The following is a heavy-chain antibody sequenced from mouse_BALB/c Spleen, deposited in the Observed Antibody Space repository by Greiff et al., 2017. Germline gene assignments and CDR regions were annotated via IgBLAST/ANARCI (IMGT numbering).Heavy chain of an antibody. CDR3: ARGERYDGFAY. CDR2: IWAGGST. V-gene: IGHV2-9*02. CDR1: GFSLTSYG. D-gene: IGHD2-14*01. Sequence: VQLVESGPGLVAPSQSLSITCTVSGFSLTSYGVHWVRQPPGKGLEWLGVIWAGGSTNYNSALMFRLSISKDNSKSQVFLKMNSLQTDDTAMYYCARGERYDGFAYWGQGTLVTVSA. J-gene: IGHJ3*01.